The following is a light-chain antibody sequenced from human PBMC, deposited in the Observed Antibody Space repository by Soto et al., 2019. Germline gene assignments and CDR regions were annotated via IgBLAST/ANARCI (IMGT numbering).Light chain of an antibody. CDR2: DVS. CDR1: SSDVGGYNR. V-gene: IGLV2-18*02. CDR3: GSYTSSSTYV. J-gene: IGLJ1*01. Sequence: QSALTQPPSVSGSPGQSVTISCTGTSSDVGGYNRVSWYQQPPGTAPKLMIYDVSNRPSGVPDRFSGSKSGNTASLTISGLQAEDEADYYCGSYTSSSTYVFGTGTKVTV.